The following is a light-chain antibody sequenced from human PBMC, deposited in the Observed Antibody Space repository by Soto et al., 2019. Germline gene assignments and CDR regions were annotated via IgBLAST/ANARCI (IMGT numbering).Light chain of an antibody. CDR1: QSIRSW. J-gene: IGKJ1*01. V-gene: IGKV1-5*01. Sequence: DIQMTQSPSTLSASVGDRVTITCRASQSIRSWLAWYQQKPGKAPKLMIYDASSLQSGVPATFSGSGSGTEFTLTISSLQPDDFATYYCQQYNSYPCTFGQGTKVEIK. CDR2: DAS. CDR3: QQYNSYPCT.